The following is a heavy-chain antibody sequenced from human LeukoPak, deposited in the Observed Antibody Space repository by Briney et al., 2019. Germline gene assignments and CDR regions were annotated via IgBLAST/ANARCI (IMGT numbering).Heavy chain of an antibody. Sequence: PGGSLRLSCAASGFTFSGYAMHWVRQAPGKGLEWLTVISTDGNDKHCADSVKGRFTVARDNSKNTLLLQMNNVRTEDTAVYYCAKDKSVSADYYFDYWGQGTLVTVSS. V-gene: IGHV3-30*04. CDR3: AKDKSVSADYYFDY. J-gene: IGHJ4*02. CDR1: GFTFSGYA. D-gene: IGHD5/OR15-5a*01. CDR2: ISTDGNDK.